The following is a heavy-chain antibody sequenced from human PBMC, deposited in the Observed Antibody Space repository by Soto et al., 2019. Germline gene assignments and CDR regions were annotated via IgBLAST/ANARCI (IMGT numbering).Heavy chain of an antibody. Sequence: AASVKVSCKASGGTFSSYTISWVRQAPGQGLEWMGRIIPILGIANYAQKFQGRVTITADKSTSTAYMELSSLRSEDTAVYYCERVDSYYDSSGYIEYYYYGMEVWR. D-gene: IGHD3-22*01. J-gene: IGHJ6*02. CDR2: IIPILGIA. CDR3: ERVDSYYDSSGYIEYYYYGMEV. CDR1: GGTFSSYT. V-gene: IGHV1-69*02.